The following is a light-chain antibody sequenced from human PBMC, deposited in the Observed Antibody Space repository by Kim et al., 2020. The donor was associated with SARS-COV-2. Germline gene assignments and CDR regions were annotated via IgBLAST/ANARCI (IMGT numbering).Light chain of an antibody. Sequence: EIVLTQSPGTLSLSPGERATLSCRASQTVSSSYLAWYQQKPGQAPRLLIYGASSRATGIPDRFSGSGSGTDFTLTISRLEPEDFAVYYCQQDGRSPQTFGQGTKVDIK. J-gene: IGKJ1*01. CDR2: GAS. V-gene: IGKV3-20*01. CDR3: QQDGRSPQT. CDR1: QTVSSSY.